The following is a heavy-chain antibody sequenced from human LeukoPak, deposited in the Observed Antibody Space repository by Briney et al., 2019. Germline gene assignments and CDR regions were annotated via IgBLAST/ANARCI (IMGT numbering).Heavy chain of an antibody. CDR3: ARLLPRWLQTMDY. V-gene: IGHV3-21*01. CDR1: GFTFSSYS. CDR2: ISSSSSYI. D-gene: IGHD5-24*01. J-gene: IGHJ4*02. Sequence: GGSLRLSCAASGFTFSSYSMNWVRQAPGKGLEWVSSISSSSSYIYYADLVKGRFTISRDNAKNSLYLQMNSLRAEDTAVYYCARLLPRWLQTMDYWGQGTLVTVSS.